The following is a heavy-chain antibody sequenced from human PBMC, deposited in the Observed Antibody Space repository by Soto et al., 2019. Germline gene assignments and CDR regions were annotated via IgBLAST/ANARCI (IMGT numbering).Heavy chain of an antibody. J-gene: IGHJ6*03. D-gene: IGHD2-8*01. V-gene: IGHV1-3*01. CDR1: GYTFTSYA. CDR2: INAGNGNT. Sequence: ASVKVSCKASGYTFTSYAMHWVRQAPGQRLEWMGWINAGNGNTKYSQKFQGRVTITRDTSASTAYMELSSLRSEDTAVYYCARAGYCTNGVCYTYYYYYYMDVWGKGTTVTVSS. CDR3: ARAGYCTNGVCYTYYYYYYMDV.